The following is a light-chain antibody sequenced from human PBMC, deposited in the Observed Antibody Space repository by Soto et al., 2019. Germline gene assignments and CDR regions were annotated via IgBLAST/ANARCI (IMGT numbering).Light chain of an antibody. Sequence: QSVLTQPASVSGSPGQSITISCTGTSNDIGNYDYVSWYQQLPGKAPKLMIFEVSNRPSGVSSRFSGSKSGNTASLTISDLQTEDEADYYCTSFSSISTLWVFGGGTKLTVL. CDR3: TSFSSISTLWV. CDR2: EVS. J-gene: IGLJ2*01. V-gene: IGLV2-14*01. CDR1: SNDIGNYDY.